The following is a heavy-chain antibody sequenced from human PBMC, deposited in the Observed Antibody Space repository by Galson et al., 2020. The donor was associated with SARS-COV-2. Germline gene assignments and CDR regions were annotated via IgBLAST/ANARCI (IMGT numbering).Heavy chain of an antibody. V-gene: IGHV4-39*01. CDR2: IYYSGST. D-gene: IGHD3-3*01. CDR3: ATQYYDFWSGYGTRTGYYFDY. CDR1: GGSISSSSYY. Sequence: SETLSLTCTVSGGSISSSSYYWSWIRQPPGKGLEWIGSIYYSGSTYYNPSLKSRVTISVDTSKNQFSLKLSSVTAADTAVYYCATQYYDFWSGYGTRTGYYFDYWGQGTLVTVSS. J-gene: IGHJ4*02.